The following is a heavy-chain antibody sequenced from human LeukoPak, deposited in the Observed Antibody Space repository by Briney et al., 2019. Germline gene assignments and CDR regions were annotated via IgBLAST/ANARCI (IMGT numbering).Heavy chain of an antibody. J-gene: IGHJ3*02. V-gene: IGHV4-59*01. D-gene: IGHD2-2*01. Sequence: SETLSLPCTVSGGSISSYYWSWIRQPPGKGLEWIGYIYYSGSTNYNPSLKSRVTISVDTSKNQFSLKLSSVTAADTAVYYCAGYQLLLDAFDIWGQGTMVTVSS. CDR2: IYYSGST. CDR1: GGSISSYY. CDR3: AGYQLLLDAFDI.